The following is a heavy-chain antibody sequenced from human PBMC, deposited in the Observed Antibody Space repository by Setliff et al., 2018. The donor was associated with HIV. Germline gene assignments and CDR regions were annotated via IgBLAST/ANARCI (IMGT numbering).Heavy chain of an antibody. Sequence: AGGSLRLSCAASGFTFDEYAMHWVRQAPGKGLEWVSYINSEGSSTYYADSVKGRFTISRDNSKNTLYLQMNSLRAEDTAVYYCAKDYYDFVWGSSLAYWGQGTLVTVSS. CDR3: AKDYYDFVWGSSLAY. CDR1: GFTFDEYA. D-gene: IGHD3-16*01. J-gene: IGHJ4*02. V-gene: IGHV3-23*01. CDR2: INSEGSST.